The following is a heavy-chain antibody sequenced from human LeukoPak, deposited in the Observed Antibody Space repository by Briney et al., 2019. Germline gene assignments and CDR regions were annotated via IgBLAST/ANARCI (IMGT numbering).Heavy chain of an antibody. CDR1: EFTFSIYG. V-gene: IGHV3-30*18. CDR2: ISSDGNKN. D-gene: IGHD2-21*02. Sequence: SGGCLRLSCLATEFTFSIYGMHWVRQAPCKGLEWVGFISSDGNKNYYEDSVKGRFTISRDNSKNTLFLQMSSLRPEDTAVYYCAKHDGPIVVVTVKLDYWGQGTLVTVSS. CDR3: AKHDGPIVVVTVKLDY. J-gene: IGHJ4*02.